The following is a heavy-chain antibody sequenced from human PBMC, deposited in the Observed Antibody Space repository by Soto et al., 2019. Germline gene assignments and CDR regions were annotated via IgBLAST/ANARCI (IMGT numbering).Heavy chain of an antibody. CDR1: GFTFSNYA. Sequence: QVQLVESXXXXVQPGRSLRLSCAASGFTFSNYAIHWVRQAPGKGLXXXXILSYDGNNIHYADSVKGRFTVSRDNSKNTLFLQMNRLRAEDTALYYCARGPIGDAAMVTNYFDYWGQGTLVTVSS. V-gene: IGHV3-30-3*01. D-gene: IGHD5-18*01. CDR2: LSYDGNNI. CDR3: ARGPIGDAAMVTNYFDY. J-gene: IGHJ4*02.